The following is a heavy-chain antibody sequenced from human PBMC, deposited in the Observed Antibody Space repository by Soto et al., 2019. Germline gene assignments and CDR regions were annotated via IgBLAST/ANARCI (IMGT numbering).Heavy chain of an antibody. D-gene: IGHD6-6*01. CDR2: IYYSGST. J-gene: IGHJ6*03. CDR1: GGSISSSSYY. Sequence: QLQLQESGPGLVKPSETLSLTCTVSGGSISSSSYYWGWIRQPPGKGLEWIGSIYYSGSTYYNPSLKSRVTLSVDTSKNQFSLKLSSVTAADTAVYYCASIAARSSGYYYYYYYMDVWGKGTTVTVSS. V-gene: IGHV4-39*01. CDR3: ASIAARSSGYYYYYYYMDV.